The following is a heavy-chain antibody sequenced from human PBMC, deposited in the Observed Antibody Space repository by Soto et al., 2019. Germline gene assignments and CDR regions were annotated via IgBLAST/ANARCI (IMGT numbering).Heavy chain of an antibody. CDR3: ARGLVTIFGGPPRYYYYMDV. Sequence: ASVKVSCKASGYTFTSYDINWVRQATGQGLEWMGWMNPNSGNTGYAQKFQGRVTMTRNTSISTAYMELSSLRSEDTAVYYCARGLVTIFGGPPRYYYYMDVWGKGTTVTVSS. CDR1: GYTFTSYD. CDR2: MNPNSGNT. J-gene: IGHJ6*03. D-gene: IGHD3-3*01. V-gene: IGHV1-8*01.